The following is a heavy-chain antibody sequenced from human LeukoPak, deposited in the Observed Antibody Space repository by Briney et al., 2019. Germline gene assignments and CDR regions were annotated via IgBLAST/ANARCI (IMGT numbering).Heavy chain of an antibody. D-gene: IGHD3-10*01. J-gene: IGHJ6*02. Sequence: GGSLRLSCVASGLTFSTYWMTWVRQAPGKGLEWVANIKQDGSENYYVDSVKGRFTISRDNAKNSLFLQMDSLRAEDTAVYYCARGRPDYYGSGTYYPYFYGLDVWGQGTTVTVSS. V-gene: IGHV3-7*01. CDR1: GLTFSTYW. CDR3: ARGRPDYYGSGTYYPYFYGLDV. CDR2: IKQDGSEN.